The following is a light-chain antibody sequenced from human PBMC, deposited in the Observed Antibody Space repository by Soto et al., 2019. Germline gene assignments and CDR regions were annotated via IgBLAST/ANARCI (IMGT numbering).Light chain of an antibody. V-gene: IGKV3D-15*01. Sequence: DIVMTQSPATLSVSPGERATLSCRASQSVDSNLAWYQQKPGQTPRLLIYGASTRPTGIPARFSGSGSGTEFTLTISSLQSEDSAVYYCQQYNDWPLTFGGGTKVDIK. CDR2: GAS. CDR3: QQYNDWPLT. CDR1: QSVDSN. J-gene: IGKJ4*01.